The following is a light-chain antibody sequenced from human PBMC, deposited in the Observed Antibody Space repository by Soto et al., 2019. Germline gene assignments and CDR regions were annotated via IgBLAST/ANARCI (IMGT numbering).Light chain of an antibody. CDR2: KAS. J-gene: IGKJ1*01. CDR3: MQATHWAPP. Sequence: DVVMTQSPLSLPVTPGQPASISCRSSQSLVYSDGYAYVNWFHQKPGQSPRRLIYKASKRDSGVPDRFSGSGPDMDVALLINRVEAKDVGIYYCMQATHWAPPFGRGTRVEI. V-gene: IGKV2-30*01. CDR1: QSLVYSDGYAY.